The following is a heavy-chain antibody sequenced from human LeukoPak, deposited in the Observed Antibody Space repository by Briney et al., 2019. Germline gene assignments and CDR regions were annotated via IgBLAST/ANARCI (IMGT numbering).Heavy chain of an antibody. CDR3: AKDYYGSAIYYYYYMDV. J-gene: IGHJ6*03. CDR2: ISGSGGST. Sequence: GGSLRLSCAASGFTFSSYGMSWVRQAPGKGLEWVSAISGSGGSTYYADSVKGRFTISRDNSKNTLYLQMNSLRAEDTAVYYCAKDYYGSAIYYYYYMDVWGKGTTVTISS. CDR1: GFTFSSYG. D-gene: IGHD3-10*01. V-gene: IGHV3-23*01.